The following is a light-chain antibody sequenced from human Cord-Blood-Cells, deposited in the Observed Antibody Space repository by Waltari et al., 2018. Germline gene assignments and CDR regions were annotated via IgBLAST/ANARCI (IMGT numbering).Light chain of an antibody. J-gene: IGKJ2*01. CDR2: GAS. CDR1: QSVSSN. V-gene: IGKV3-15*01. Sequence: ELVMTQSPATLSLSPGERATLSCRASQSVSSNLAWYQQKPGQAPSLLIHGASTRATGIPARFSGSGSGTEFTLTISSLQSEDFAVYYCQQYNNWPYTFGQGTKLEIK. CDR3: QQYNNWPYT.